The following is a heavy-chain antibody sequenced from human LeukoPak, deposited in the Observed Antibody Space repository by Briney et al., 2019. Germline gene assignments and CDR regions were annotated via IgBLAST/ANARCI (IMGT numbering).Heavy chain of an antibody. CDR3: ATGSRPRSYYFDY. V-gene: IGHV3-74*01. J-gene: IGHJ4*02. CDR1: GFTFSSYL. D-gene: IGHD3-3*01. CDR2: INSDGSST. Sequence: GGSLRLSCAASGFTFSSYLMHWVRQAPGKGLVWVSRINSDGSSTSYADSVKGRFTISRDNAKNTLYLQMNSLRAEDTAVYYCATGSRPRSYYFDYWGQGTLVTVSS.